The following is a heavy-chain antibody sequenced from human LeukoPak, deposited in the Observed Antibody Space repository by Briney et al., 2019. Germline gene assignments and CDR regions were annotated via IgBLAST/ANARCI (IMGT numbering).Heavy chain of an antibody. CDR3: ARVYGSGVWDGYFDY. V-gene: IGHV4-38-2*02. CDR2: IYHSGGS. Sequence: SETLSLTCIVSGYSLSSGYYWGWIRQPPGKGLEGIGSIYHSGGSLYNPSLKRRVTISVDTSKNQFSLKLISMTAADTAVYYGARVYGSGVWDGYFDYWGQGTLATVSS. D-gene: IGHD3-10*01. J-gene: IGHJ4*02. CDR1: GYSLSSGYY.